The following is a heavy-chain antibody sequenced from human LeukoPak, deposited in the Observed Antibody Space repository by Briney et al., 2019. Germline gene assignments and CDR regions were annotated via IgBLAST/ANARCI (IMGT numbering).Heavy chain of an antibody. CDR2: IAGSGGNT. CDR1: GFTFSTSA. Sequence: PGGSLRLSCLASGFTFSTSAMSWVRQAPGKGLEWVSAIAGSGGNTYYADSLKGRFTISRDNSKNTLYLQMNSLRAEDTAVYYCAKDPATITGTNRFDFWGQGTLVTVSS. J-gene: IGHJ4*02. CDR3: AKDPATITGTNRFDF. V-gene: IGHV3-23*01. D-gene: IGHD1-7*01.